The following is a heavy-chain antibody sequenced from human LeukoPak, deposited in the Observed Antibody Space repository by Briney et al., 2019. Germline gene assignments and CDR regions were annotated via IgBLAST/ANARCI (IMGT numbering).Heavy chain of an antibody. CDR3: ARSYDSRGYFYYGMDV. Sequence: SETLSLTCTVSGGSISNYYWNWIRQPPGKGLEWIGYIYYSGSTGYNPSLRGRVTISVDTSQNQFSLRLSSVTAADTAVYYCARSYDSRGYFYYGMDVWGQGTTVTVSS. CDR1: GGSISNYY. J-gene: IGHJ6*02. V-gene: IGHV4-59*01. D-gene: IGHD3-22*01. CDR2: IYYSGST.